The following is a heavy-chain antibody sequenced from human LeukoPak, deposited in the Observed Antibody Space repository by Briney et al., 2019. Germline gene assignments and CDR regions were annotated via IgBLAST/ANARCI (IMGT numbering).Heavy chain of an antibody. D-gene: IGHD6-6*01. Sequence: GGSLRLSCAASGFTFSSYWMSWVRQAPGKGLEWVANIKQDGSEKYYVDSVKGRFTISRDNAKNSLYLQMNSLRAEDTAIYYCARGHGNLRASCDYWGQGNLVTVSS. CDR1: GFTFSSYW. CDR3: ARGHGNLRASCDY. V-gene: IGHV3-7*01. J-gene: IGHJ4*02. CDR2: IKQDGSEK.